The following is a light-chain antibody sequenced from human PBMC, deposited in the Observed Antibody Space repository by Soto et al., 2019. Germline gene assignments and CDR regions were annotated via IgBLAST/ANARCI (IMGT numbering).Light chain of an antibody. CDR2: EVS. CDR3: NSYAGSNNWV. CDR1: SSDVGGYNY. J-gene: IGLJ3*02. V-gene: IGLV2-8*01. Sequence: QSVLTQPPSASGSPGQSVAISCTGTSSDVGGYNYVSWYQQHPGKAPKLIIYEVSKRPSGVPDRFSGSKSGNTASLTVSGLQAEDEADYYCNSYAGSNNWVFGGGTQLTVL.